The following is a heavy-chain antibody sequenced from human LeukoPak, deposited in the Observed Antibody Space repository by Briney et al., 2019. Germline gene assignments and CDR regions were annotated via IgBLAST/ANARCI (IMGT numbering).Heavy chain of an antibody. D-gene: IGHD2-15*01. J-gene: IGHJ3*02. Sequence: KSSETLSLTCTVSGGSISSYYWSWIRQPPGKGLEWIGYIYYSGSTNYNPSLKSRVTISVDTSKNQFSLKLSSVTAADTAVYYCARPLSRRMMAFDIWGQGTMVTVSS. CDR1: GGSISSYY. V-gene: IGHV4-59*08. CDR3: ARPLSRRMMAFDI. CDR2: IYYSGST.